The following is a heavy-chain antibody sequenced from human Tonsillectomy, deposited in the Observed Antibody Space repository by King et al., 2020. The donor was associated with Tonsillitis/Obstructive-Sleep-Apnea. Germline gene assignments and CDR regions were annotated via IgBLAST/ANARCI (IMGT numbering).Heavy chain of an antibody. J-gene: IGHJ4*02. V-gene: IGHV2-5*02. CDR2: IFWDDDK. D-gene: IGHD3-10*01. Sequence: INLKESGPTLVKPTQTLTLTCTFSGFSLSTSGVGVGWIRQPPGKALEWLAVIFWDDDKRYSPSLNSRLTITKDTSKNQVVLTMTNMDPVDTATYYCAHRPADYYGSGSYYYFDYWGQGTLVTVSS. CDR3: AHRPADYYGSGSYYYFDY. CDR1: GFSLSTSGVG.